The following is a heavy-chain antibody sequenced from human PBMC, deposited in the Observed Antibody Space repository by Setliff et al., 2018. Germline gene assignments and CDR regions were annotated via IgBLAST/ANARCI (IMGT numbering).Heavy chain of an antibody. CDR2: INSGGSKV. CDR1: GFTFRSYE. Sequence: SCAASGFTFRSYEMNWVRQTPGKGLEWVSYINSGGSKVYYADSVKGRFTISRDNAKNSLYLLMKSVRVDDTAVYYCARSINGYQQRYDIWGQGALVTVS. D-gene: IGHD3-22*01. V-gene: IGHV3-48*03. J-gene: IGHJ4*02. CDR3: ARSINGYQQRYDI.